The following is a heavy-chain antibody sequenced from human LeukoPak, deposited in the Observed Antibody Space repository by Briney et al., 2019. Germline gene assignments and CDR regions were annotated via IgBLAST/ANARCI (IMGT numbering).Heavy chain of an antibody. Sequence: PGTSLRLSCAASGFTFTSYGMHWVRQAPGKGLEWVALITYDGYYKYYSDSVKGRFTISSDTSKNTMYLQMNSLRAEDTAVYYCARDLAPLVRASPMGYWGQGTLVTVSS. CDR2: ITYDGYYK. CDR3: ARDLAPLVRASPMGY. V-gene: IGHV3-30*03. CDR1: GFTFTSYG. D-gene: IGHD3-10*01. J-gene: IGHJ4*02.